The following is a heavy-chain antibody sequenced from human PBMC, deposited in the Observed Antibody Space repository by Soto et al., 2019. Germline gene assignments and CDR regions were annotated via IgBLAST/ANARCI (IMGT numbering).Heavy chain of an antibody. V-gene: IGHV4-59*12. J-gene: IGHJ4*02. CDR2: IYYSGST. Sequence: PSETLSLTCTVSGGSISSYYWSWIRQPPGKGLEWIGYIYYSGSTNYNPSLKSRVTISVDTSKNQFSLKLSSVTAEDTAVYYCARDGRWGIFGSYGSLGVDYWGQGTLVTVSS. CDR3: ARDGRWGIFGSYGSLGVDY. CDR1: GGSISSYY. D-gene: IGHD5-18*01.